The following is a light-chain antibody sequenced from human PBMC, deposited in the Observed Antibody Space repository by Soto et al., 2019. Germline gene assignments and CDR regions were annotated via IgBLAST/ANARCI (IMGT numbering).Light chain of an antibody. J-gene: IGKJ4*01. CDR1: QSVTWY. CDR3: QQRTNWLT. CDR2: DAT. V-gene: IGKV3-11*01. Sequence: EIVLTQSPATLSLSPGERATLSCRASQSVTWYLAWYQQKPGQAPRLLIYDATNRATGIPARFSGSGSGTDFPLTISSLEPEDFAVYYCQQRTNWLTFGGGTSVEI.